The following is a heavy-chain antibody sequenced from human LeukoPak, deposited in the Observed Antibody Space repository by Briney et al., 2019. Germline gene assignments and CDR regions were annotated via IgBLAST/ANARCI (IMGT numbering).Heavy chain of an antibody. CDR1: GYTFTSYY. CDR2: INPSGGST. D-gene: IGHD2-21*02. Sequence: ASVKVSCKASGYTFTSYYMHWVRQAPGQGLEWMGIINPSGGSTSYAQKFQGRVTMTRDTSTCTVYMELSSLRSEDTAVYYCARNAYCGGDCYTQFYFDYWGRGTLVTVSS. J-gene: IGHJ4*02. CDR3: ARNAYCGGDCYTQFYFDY. V-gene: IGHV1-46*01.